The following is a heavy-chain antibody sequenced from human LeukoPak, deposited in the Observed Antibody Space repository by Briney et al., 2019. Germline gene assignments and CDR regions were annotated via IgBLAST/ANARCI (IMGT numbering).Heavy chain of an antibody. D-gene: IGHD6-6*01. Sequence: PSETLSLTCAVYGGSFSGYYWSWIRQPPGKGLEWIGEINHSGSTNYNPSLKSRVTISVDTSKNQFSLKLSSVTAADTAVYYCARGYSSSSGQGSFFDYWGQGTLVTVSS. CDR2: INHSGST. V-gene: IGHV4-34*01. CDR1: GGSFSGYY. J-gene: IGHJ4*02. CDR3: ARGYSSSSGQGSFFDY.